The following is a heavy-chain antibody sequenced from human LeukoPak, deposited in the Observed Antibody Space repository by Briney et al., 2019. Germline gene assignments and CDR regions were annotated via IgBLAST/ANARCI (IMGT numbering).Heavy chain of an antibody. CDR1: GYTFTSYD. D-gene: IGHD3-3*01. J-gene: IGHJ5*02. V-gene: IGHV1-8*01. Sequence: ASVKVSCKASGYTFTSYDINWVRQATGQGLEWMGWMNPNSGNTGYAQKFQGKVTMTRNTSISTAYMELSSLRSEDTAVYYCARLTTYYDFWSGSDNWFDPWGQGTLVTVSS. CDR3: ARLTTYYDFWSGSDNWFDP. CDR2: MNPNSGNT.